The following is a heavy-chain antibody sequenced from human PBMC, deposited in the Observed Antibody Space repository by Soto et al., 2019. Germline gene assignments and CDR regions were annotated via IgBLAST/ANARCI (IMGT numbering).Heavy chain of an antibody. CDR2: IFYSGST. V-gene: IGHV4-31*03. CDR1: ARSISSGGYY. J-gene: IGHJ4*02. D-gene: IGHD3-3*01. Sequence: SETLSLTFTVSARSISSGGYYWSWIRQHPGNGPEWIGYIFYSGSTYYIPCLKSRVTISVDKSKNQCALKLSSVTAADTAVYYCAREVRITVFGVVIMYFDYWGQGTLVTVSS. CDR3: AREVRITVFGVVIMYFDY.